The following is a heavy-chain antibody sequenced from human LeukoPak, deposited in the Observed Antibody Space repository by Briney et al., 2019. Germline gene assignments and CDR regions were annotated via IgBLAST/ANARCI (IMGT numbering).Heavy chain of an antibody. J-gene: IGHJ6*03. V-gene: IGHV3-23*01. CDR3: ATRTTGTTLSYYYYYMDV. CDR1: GFTFSSYA. Sequence: PGGCLRLSCAASGFTFSSYAMSWVRQAPGKGLEWVSAISGSGGGTYYADSVKGRFTISRDNSKNTLYLQMNSPRAEDTAVYYCATRTTGTTLSYYYYYMDVWGKGTTVTVSS. D-gene: IGHD1-1*01. CDR2: ISGSGGGT.